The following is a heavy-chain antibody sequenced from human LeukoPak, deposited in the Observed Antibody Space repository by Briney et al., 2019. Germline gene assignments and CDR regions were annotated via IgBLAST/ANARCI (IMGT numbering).Heavy chain of an antibody. V-gene: IGHV4-34*01. CDR2: INHSGST. CDR3: ARDRYDFWSGYPWFDP. D-gene: IGHD3-3*01. J-gene: IGHJ5*02. CDR1: GGSFSGYY. Sequence: PSETLSLTCAVYGGSFSGYYWSWIRQPPGKGLEWIGEINHSGSTNYNPSLKSRVTISVDTSKNQFSLKLSSVTAADTAVYYCARDRYDFWSGYPWFDPWGQGTLVTVSS.